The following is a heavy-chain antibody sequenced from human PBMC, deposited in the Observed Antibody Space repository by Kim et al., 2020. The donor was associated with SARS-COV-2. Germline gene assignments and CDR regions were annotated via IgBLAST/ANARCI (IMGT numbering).Heavy chain of an antibody. CDR2: ISWNSGSI. J-gene: IGHJ6*02. V-gene: IGHV3-9*01. CDR3: ASPSYGTSWYSYYVMDV. CDR1: GFTFDDYA. D-gene: IGHD6-13*01. Sequence: GGSLRLSCAASGFTFDDYAMHWVRQAPGKGLEWVSGISWNSGSIGYADSVKGRFTISRDNAKNSLYLQMNSLRGEDTALYYCASPSYGTSWYSYYVMDVWGQGTTVTVSS.